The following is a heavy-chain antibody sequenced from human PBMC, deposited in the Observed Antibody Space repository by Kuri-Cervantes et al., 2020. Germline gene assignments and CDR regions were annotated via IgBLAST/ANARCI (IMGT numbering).Heavy chain of an antibody. CDR3: ARDPGNGVYYFDY. Sequence: SETLSLTCTVPGGPISTYYWNWIRQPAGKELEWIGRIYTTGSTNYNPSLKSRVTISVDTSKNQFSLKLSSVTAADAAVYYCARDPGNGVYYFDYWGQGTLVTVSS. J-gene: IGHJ4*02. V-gene: IGHV4-4*07. CDR2: IYTTGST. D-gene: IGHD4-17*01. CDR1: GGPISTYY.